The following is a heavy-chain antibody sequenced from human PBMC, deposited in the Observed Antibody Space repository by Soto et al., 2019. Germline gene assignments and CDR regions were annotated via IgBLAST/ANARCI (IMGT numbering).Heavy chain of an antibody. CDR2: IYYSGSA. D-gene: IGHD3-16*01. V-gene: IGHV4-39*01. Sequence: QLQLQESGPGLVKPSETLSLTCTVSGGSISSSSYYWGWIRQPPGKGLEWIGSIYYSGSAYYNPSLKSRVTISVDTSKNQFSLKLSSVTAADTAVYYCARHLLVSGGAGGIDYWGQETLVTVSS. CDR1: GGSISSSSYY. J-gene: IGHJ4*02. CDR3: ARHLLVSGGAGGIDY.